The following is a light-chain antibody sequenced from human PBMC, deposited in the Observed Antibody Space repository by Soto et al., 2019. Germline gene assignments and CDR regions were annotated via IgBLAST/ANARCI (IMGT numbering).Light chain of an antibody. CDR3: QQYGGSPIT. Sequence: EIVLTQSPGTLSLSPGERATLSCRASESVSGTYLAWYQQKLGQAPRLLIYAASRRATGIPDRFTGSGSGTDFTLTISRLEPEDFAVYYCQQYGGSPITFGQGTRLEIK. V-gene: IGKV3-20*01. CDR2: AAS. J-gene: IGKJ5*01. CDR1: ESVSGTY.